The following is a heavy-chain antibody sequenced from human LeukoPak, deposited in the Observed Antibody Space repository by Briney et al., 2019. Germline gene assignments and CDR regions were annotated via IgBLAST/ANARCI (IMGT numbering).Heavy chain of an antibody. J-gene: IGHJ3*02. CDR1: GFTFSSYS. CDR3: ARDLGERYCSGGSCYPDAFDI. Sequence: GGSLRLSCAASGFTFSSYSMNWVRQAPGKGLEWVSSISSSSSYIYYADSVKGRFTTSRDNAKNSLYLQMNSLRAEDTAVYYCARDLGERYCSGGSCYPDAFDIWGQGTMVTVSS. CDR2: ISSSSSYI. D-gene: IGHD2-15*01. V-gene: IGHV3-21*01.